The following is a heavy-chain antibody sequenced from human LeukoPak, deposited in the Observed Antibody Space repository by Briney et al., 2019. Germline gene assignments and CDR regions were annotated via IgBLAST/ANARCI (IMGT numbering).Heavy chain of an antibody. J-gene: IGHJ4*02. Sequence: GGSLRLSCAASGFTFSSYSMNWVRQAPGKELEWVSSISSSSSYIYYADSVKGRFTISRDNAKNSLYLQMNSLRAEDTAVYYCAREGIVGATDAADYWGQGTLVTVSS. CDR2: ISSSSSYI. V-gene: IGHV3-21*01. D-gene: IGHD1-26*01. CDR3: AREGIVGATDAADY. CDR1: GFTFSSYS.